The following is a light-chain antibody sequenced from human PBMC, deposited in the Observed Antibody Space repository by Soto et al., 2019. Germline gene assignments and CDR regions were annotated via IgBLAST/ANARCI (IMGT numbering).Light chain of an antibody. CDR2: GNS. V-gene: IGLV1-40*01. CDR1: SSNIGAGYD. Sequence: QSALTHPPSVSGAPGQRGTISCTGSSSNIGAGYDVHWYQQLPGTAPKLLIYGNSNRPSGVPDRFYGSKSGTSAYLAITGFQAEDEADYYCQSYDSSLSDLWVCGGGTKVTVL. CDR3: QSYDSSLSDLWV. J-gene: IGLJ3*02.